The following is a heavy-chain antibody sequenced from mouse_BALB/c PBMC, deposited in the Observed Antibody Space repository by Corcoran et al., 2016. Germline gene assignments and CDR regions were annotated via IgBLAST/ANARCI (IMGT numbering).Heavy chain of an antibody. CDR1: GYTFTSYV. CDR2: IIPYNDGT. CDR3: AREGDGYYFFAY. J-gene: IGHJ3*01. D-gene: IGHD2-3*01. V-gene: IGHV1S136*01. Sequence: EVQLQQSGSELVKPGASVKMSCKASGYTFTSYVMHWVKQKPGQGLARIGYIIPYNDGTKYNEKFKGKATLTSDKSSSTAYMELSSLTSEDSAVYYCAREGDGYYFFAYWGQGTLVTVSA.